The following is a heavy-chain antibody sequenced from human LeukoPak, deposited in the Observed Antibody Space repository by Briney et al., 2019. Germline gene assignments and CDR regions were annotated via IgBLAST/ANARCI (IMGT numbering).Heavy chain of an antibody. CDR2: ISYDGSNK. J-gene: IGHJ4*02. D-gene: IGHD1-26*01. Sequence: PGGSLRLSCAASGFTFSSYAMHWVRQAPGKGLEWVAVISYDGSNKYYADSVKGRFTISRDNSKNTLYLQMNSLRAEDTAVYYCARGGGVGAPSGLDYWGQGTLVTVSS. CDR1: GFTFSSYA. CDR3: ARGGGVGAPSGLDY. V-gene: IGHV3-30-3*01.